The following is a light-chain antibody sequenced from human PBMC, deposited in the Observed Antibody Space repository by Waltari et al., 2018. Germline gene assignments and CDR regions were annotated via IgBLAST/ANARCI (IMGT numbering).Light chain of an antibody. J-gene: IGLJ3*02. Sequence: QSVLTQPPSASGTPGQRVTISCSGSGSNIGSNTVNWYQQIPGTAPKLLMYSMNQRPSGVPDRFSGSRSGTSASLAISGLQSEDEADYYCSAWDDSLNGRVFGGGTKVTVL. V-gene: IGLV1-44*01. CDR1: GSNIGSNT. CDR3: SAWDDSLNGRV. CDR2: SMN.